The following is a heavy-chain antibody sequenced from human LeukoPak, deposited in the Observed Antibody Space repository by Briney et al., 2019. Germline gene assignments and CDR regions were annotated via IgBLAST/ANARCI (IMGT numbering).Heavy chain of an antibody. V-gene: IGHV5-51*01. D-gene: IGHD3-10*01. Sequence: NRGESLKISCKASGYTFTNYWIGWVRQLPGKGLEWMGIIYPGDSDIRYSPSFQGQVTISADKSISTAYLQWSSLKASDTAMYYCARLEHGSGSYWGYYYMDVWGKGTTVTVSS. CDR1: GYTFTNYW. CDR2: IYPGDSDI. CDR3: ARLEHGSGSYWGYYYMDV. J-gene: IGHJ6*03.